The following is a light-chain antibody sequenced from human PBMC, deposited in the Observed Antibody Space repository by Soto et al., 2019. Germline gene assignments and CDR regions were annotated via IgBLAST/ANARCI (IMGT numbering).Light chain of an antibody. J-gene: IGKJ4*01. CDR2: GAS. V-gene: IGKV1-39*01. Sequence: DIQMTQSPSSLSASVGDRVTISCRASQSISSYLNWYQQKPGKAPKLLIYGASTRATDIPARFSGSGSGTEFTLTISSLQSEDFAVYYCQQYNDWPRTFGGGTKVEIK. CDR1: QSISSY. CDR3: QQYNDWPRT.